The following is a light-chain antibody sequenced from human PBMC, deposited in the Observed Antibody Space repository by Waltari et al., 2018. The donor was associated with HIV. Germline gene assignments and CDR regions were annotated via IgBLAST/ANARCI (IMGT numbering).Light chain of an antibody. J-gene: IGLJ2*01. CDR1: NIGCKS. Sequence: SYVLTQAPSVSVAPGQTASITCGGNNIGCKSVHWYQQKPGQAPVLVVYDDSDRPSGIPERFSGSNSGNTATLTISRVEAGDEADYYCQVWNNSGDHSGGVFGGGTKLTVL. V-gene: IGLV3-21*02. CDR3: QVWNNSGDHSGGV. CDR2: DDS.